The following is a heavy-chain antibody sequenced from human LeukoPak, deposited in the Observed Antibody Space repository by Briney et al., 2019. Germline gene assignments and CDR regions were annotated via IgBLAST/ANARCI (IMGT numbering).Heavy chain of an antibody. CDR3: ASPYYDFWSGAFQPPPAAFDI. V-gene: IGHV4-39*01. D-gene: IGHD3-3*01. J-gene: IGHJ3*02. Sequence: SETLSLTCTVSGGSISSSSYYWGWIRQPPGKGLEWIGSIYYSGSTYYNPSLKSRVTISVDTSKNPFSLKLSSVTAADTAVYYCASPYYDFWSGAFQPPPAAFDIWGQGTMVTVSS. CDR2: IYYSGST. CDR1: GGSISSSSYY.